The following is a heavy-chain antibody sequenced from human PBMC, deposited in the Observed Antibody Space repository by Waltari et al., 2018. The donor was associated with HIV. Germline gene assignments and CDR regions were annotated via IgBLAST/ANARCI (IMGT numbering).Heavy chain of an antibody. D-gene: IGHD4-17*01. V-gene: IGHV5-51*01. Sequence: DVQLVQSGAEVKKTGESLQISCTGSGYNFATYGIGCVRHKPGKGLEWMRIIYPVDSDTKYSPSFQGQVTTSADKSISTAYLQWSSLKASDTAMYYCARVFYGDYARLFDYWGQGTLVTVSS. CDR3: ARVFYGDYARLFDY. J-gene: IGHJ4*02. CDR1: GYNFATYG. CDR2: IYPVDSDT.